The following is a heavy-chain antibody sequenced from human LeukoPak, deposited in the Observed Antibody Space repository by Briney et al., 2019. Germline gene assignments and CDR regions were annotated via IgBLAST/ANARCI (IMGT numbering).Heavy chain of an antibody. D-gene: IGHD3-3*02. V-gene: IGHV4-31*03. CDR2: IYYSGST. CDR1: GGSISSGGYY. CDR3: AREGVLGAFDI. J-gene: IGHJ3*02. Sequence: TLSLTCTVSGGSISSGGYYWSWIRQHPGRGLEWIEYIYYSGSTYYNPSLKSRVTISVNTSKNQFSLKLSSVTAADTAVYYCAREGVLGAFDIWGQGTMVTVSS.